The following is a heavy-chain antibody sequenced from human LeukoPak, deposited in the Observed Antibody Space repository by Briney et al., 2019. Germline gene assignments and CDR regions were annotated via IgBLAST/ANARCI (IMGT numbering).Heavy chain of an antibody. V-gene: IGHV4-30-4*01. CDR2: IHYSGST. CDR1: GDSISSGDHY. Sequence: SETQSLTCTVSGDSISSGDHYWSWIRQPPGKGLEWIGYIHYSGSTYYNPSLKSRVIISGDMSKNQFSLSLNSLTAADSAMYHCARAAAGTNSWYYFDYWGQGTLVTVSS. CDR3: ARAAAGTNSWYYFDY. J-gene: IGHJ4*02. D-gene: IGHD6-19*01.